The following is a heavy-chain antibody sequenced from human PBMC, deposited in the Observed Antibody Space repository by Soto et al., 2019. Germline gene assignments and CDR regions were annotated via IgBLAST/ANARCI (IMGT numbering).Heavy chain of an antibody. V-gene: IGHV5-51*01. J-gene: IGHJ4*02. CDR3: ARQSYYGSGSFPNY. D-gene: IGHD3-10*01. CDR2: IYPGDSDT. CDR1: GYSFTSYC. Sequence: GESLKISCNASGYSFTSYCIGWVLQMPGKGLEWMGIIYPGDSDTRYSPSFQGQVTISADKSISTAYLQWSSLKASDTAMYYCARQSYYGSGSFPNYWGQGTLVTVSS.